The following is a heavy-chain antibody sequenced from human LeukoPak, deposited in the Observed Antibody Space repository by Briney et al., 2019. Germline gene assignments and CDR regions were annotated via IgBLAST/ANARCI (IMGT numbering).Heavy chain of an antibody. J-gene: IGHJ5*02. D-gene: IGHD6-19*01. CDR3: ARGDSGWYTNWFDP. Sequence: SVKVSCKASGGTFSSYAISWVRQAPGQGLEWTGGIIPIFGTANYAQKFQGRVTITTDESTSTAYMELSSLRSEDTAVYYCARGDSGWYTNWFDPWGQGTLVTVSS. CDR1: GGTFSSYA. V-gene: IGHV1-69*05. CDR2: IIPIFGTA.